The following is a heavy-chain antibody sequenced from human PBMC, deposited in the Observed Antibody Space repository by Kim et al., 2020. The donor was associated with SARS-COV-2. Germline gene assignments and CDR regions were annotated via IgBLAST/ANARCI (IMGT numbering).Heavy chain of an antibody. Sequence: SETLSLTCTVSGGSISSYYWSWIRQPPGKGLEWIGYIYYSGSSNYNPSLKSRVTISVDTSKNQFSLKLSSVTAADTALYYCARDSGYSYGSFGYYYYGMDVWGQGTTVTVSS. CDR3: ARDSGYSYGSFGYYYYGMDV. CDR1: GGSISSYY. CDR2: IYYSGSS. J-gene: IGHJ6*02. V-gene: IGHV4-59*01. D-gene: IGHD5-18*01.